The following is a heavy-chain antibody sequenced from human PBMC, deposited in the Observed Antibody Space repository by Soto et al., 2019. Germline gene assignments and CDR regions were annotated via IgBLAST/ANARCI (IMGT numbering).Heavy chain of an antibody. Sequence: SETLSLTCTVSGGSISSGGYYWSWIRQHPGKGLEWIGYIYYSGSTYYNPSLKSRVTISVDTSKNQFSLKLSSVTAADTAVYYCASTNYDYVWGSYRLDYWGQGTLVTVSS. CDR1: GGSISSGGYY. CDR2: IYYSGST. CDR3: ASTNYDYVWGSYRLDY. V-gene: IGHV4-31*03. J-gene: IGHJ4*02. D-gene: IGHD3-16*02.